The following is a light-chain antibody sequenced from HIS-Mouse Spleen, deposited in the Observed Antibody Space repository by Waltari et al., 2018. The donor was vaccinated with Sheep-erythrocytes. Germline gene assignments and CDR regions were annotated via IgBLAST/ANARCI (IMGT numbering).Light chain of an antibody. V-gene: IGLV2-23*01. Sequence: QSALTQPASVSGSPGQSITISCTGTSSDVGRYNLVSWYQQHPGTAPKPMIYECSKRASGVSNRFTGSKSGNTASLTISGLQAEDEADYYCCSYAGSSTPWVFGGGTKLTVL. CDR3: CSYAGSSTPWV. CDR1: SSDVGRYNL. J-gene: IGLJ3*02. CDR2: ECS.